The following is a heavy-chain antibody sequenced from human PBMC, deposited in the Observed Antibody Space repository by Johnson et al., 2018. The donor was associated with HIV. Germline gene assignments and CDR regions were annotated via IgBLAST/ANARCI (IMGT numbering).Heavy chain of an antibody. CDR1: GFTFSSSA. Sequence: EQLVESGGGVVQPGRSLRLSCAASGFTFSSSAMHWVRQAPGTELAFVSAISSDGGSTYYATSVMGRFTISRDNSKNTLYLHMGSLRAEDMAVYYCARGNITMIVGTSYAFDIWGQGTMVTVSS. V-gene: IGHV3-64*01. D-gene: IGHD3-22*01. CDR3: ARGNITMIVGTSYAFDI. J-gene: IGHJ3*02. CDR2: ISSDGGST.